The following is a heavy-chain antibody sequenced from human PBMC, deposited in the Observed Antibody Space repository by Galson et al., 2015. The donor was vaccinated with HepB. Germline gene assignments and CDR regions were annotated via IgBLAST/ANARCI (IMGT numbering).Heavy chain of an antibody. CDR2: INSDGSST. J-gene: IGHJ6*02. V-gene: IGHV3-74*01. CDR1: GFTFSSYW. CDR3: AREDLQDIVAQDQFFYYGMDV. Sequence: SLRLSCAASGFTFSSYWMHWVRQAPGKGLVWVSRINSDGSSTSYADSVKGRFTISRDNSKNTLYLQMNSLRAEDTAVYYCAREDLQDIVAQDQFFYYGMDVWGQGTTVTVSS. D-gene: IGHD5-12*01.